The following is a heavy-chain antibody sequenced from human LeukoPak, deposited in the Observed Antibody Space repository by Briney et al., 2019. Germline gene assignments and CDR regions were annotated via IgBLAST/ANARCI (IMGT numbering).Heavy chain of an antibody. CDR2: INPNSGGT. J-gene: IGHJ4*02. CDR3: ARDIAMAGTFVRVNDY. D-gene: IGHD6-19*01. CDR1: GYTFTGYY. Sequence: ASVKVSCNASGYTFTGYYMHWVRQAPGQGLEWMGSINPNSGGTNYAQKFQGRVTMTRDTSISTAYMELSRLRSDDTAVYYCARDIAMAGTFVRVNDYWGQGTLVTVSS. V-gene: IGHV1-2*02.